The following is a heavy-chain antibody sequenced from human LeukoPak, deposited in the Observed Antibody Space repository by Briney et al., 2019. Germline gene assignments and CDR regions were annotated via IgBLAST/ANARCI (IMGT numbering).Heavy chain of an antibody. Sequence: SGPTLVNPTQTLTLTCTFSGFSLSTRGMCVSWIRQPPGKALEWLSRIDWDDDKYYSTSLKTRLTISKDTSKKQVVLTMTNMDPVDTATYYCARMVYDTKNFDYWGQGTLVTVSS. CDR3: ARMVYDTKNFDY. CDR1: GFSLSTRGMC. J-gene: IGHJ4*02. CDR2: IDWDDDK. V-gene: IGHV2-70*11. D-gene: IGHD3-22*01.